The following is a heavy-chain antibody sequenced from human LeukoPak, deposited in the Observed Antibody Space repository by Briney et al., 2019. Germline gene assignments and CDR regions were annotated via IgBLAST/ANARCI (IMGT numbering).Heavy chain of an antibody. Sequence: SETLSLTCSVSDTSISTYYWSWIRQPAGKGLEWIGRIYNSGSTYYNPSLKSRVTISVDTSKNQFSLKLSSVTASDTAMYYCARIGSGLGSSWYSRTLDDYYYYMDVWGKGTTVTVSS. V-gene: IGHV4-4*07. CDR2: IYNSGST. CDR3: ARIGSGLGSSWYSRTLDDYYYYMDV. D-gene: IGHD6-13*01. CDR1: DTSISTYY. J-gene: IGHJ6*03.